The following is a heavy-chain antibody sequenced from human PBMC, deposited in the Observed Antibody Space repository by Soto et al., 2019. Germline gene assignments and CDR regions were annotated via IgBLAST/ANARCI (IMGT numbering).Heavy chain of an antibody. CDR1: GGPISSGGYY. V-gene: IGHV4-31*03. CDR2: IYYSGST. Sequence: SETLSLTCTVSGGPISSGGYYWSWIRQHPGKGLEWIGYIYYSGSTYYNPSLKSRVTISVDTSKNQFSLKLSSVTAADTAVYYCARDNPGRGAFDIWGQGTMVTVSS. CDR3: ARDNPGRGAFDI. J-gene: IGHJ3*02.